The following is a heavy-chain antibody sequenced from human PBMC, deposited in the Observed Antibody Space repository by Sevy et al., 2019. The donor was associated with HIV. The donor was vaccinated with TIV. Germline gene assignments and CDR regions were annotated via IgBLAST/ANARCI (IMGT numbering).Heavy chain of an antibody. V-gene: IGHV4-39*01. CDR2: IYYSGST. Sequence: SETLSLTCTASGGSISSSSYYWGWIRQPPGKGLEWIGSIYYSGSTYYNPSLKSRVTISVDTSKNQFSLKLSSVTAADTAVYYCARWGGGYFFDIWGQGTMVTVSS. D-gene: IGHD1-26*01. CDR3: ARWGGGYFFDI. CDR1: GGSISSSSYY. J-gene: IGHJ3*02.